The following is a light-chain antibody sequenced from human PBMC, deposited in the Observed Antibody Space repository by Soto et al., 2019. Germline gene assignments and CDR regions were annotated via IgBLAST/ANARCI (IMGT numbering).Light chain of an antibody. CDR3: QQCGSSPWT. CDR2: GAS. CDR1: QSVYVN. V-gene: IGKV3-20*01. Sequence: EVVMAQSAATLSVSPGERVTLSCRASQSVYVNVAWYQQKPGQAPRLLIYGASSRATGIPDRSSGSGSGTDFTLTISRREPDDFAGYYCQQCGSSPWTFGQGTKVDIK. J-gene: IGKJ1*01.